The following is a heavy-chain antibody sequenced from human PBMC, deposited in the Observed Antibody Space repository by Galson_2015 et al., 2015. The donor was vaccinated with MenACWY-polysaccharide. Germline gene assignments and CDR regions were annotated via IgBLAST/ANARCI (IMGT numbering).Heavy chain of an antibody. V-gene: IGHV4-39*07. Sequence: SETLSLTCTVSGGSISSSSYCWGWIRQPPGKGLEWIGSIYYSGSTYYNPSLKSRVTISVDTSKTQFSLRLTSVTAADTAVYYCARRARSGGEWYFDLWGRGTLVTVSS. D-gene: IGHD2-15*01. CDR2: IYYSGST. CDR1: GGSISSSSYC. CDR3: ARRARSGGEWYFDL. J-gene: IGHJ2*01.